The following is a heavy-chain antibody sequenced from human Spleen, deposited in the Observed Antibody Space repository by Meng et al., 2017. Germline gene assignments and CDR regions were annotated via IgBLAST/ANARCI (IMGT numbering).Heavy chain of an antibody. V-gene: IGHV3-23*01. CDR1: GFSFNTYA. CDR2: ISSTGGAT. D-gene: IGHD4-11*01. Sequence: LLLLESGGNLVQPGGSLRLSCGASGFSFNTYAMAWVRQGPGRGLEWVSTISSTGGATYYADSVKGRLTISRDNSKNTLYLQMNSLRAEDTAVYYCVPRTTYFDSWGLGTLVTVSS. CDR3: VPRTTYFDS. J-gene: IGHJ4*02.